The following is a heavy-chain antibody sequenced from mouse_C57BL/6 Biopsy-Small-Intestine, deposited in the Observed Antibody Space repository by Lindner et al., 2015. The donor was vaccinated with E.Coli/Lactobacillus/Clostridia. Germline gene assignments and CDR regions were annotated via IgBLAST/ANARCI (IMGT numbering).Heavy chain of an antibody. V-gene: IGHV10-1*01. CDR2: IKTKSYTFAT. J-gene: IGHJ3*01. D-gene: IGHD2-5*01. CDR3: VRHEHSNYEGLAY. Sequence: VQLQESGGGLVQPKGSLKLSCAASGFSFNTYAMNWVRQAPGKGLEWVARIKTKSYTFATYYADSVKDRFTISRTDSENMLYLQMNNLKTEDSAVYYCVRHEHSNYEGLAYWGQGTLVTVSA. CDR1: GFSFNTYA.